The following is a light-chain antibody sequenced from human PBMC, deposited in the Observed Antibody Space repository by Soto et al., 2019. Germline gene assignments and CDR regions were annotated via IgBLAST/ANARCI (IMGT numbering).Light chain of an antibody. CDR1: QSVSSNH. V-gene: IGKV3-20*01. J-gene: IGKJ1*01. Sequence: VFTQSPGTLSLSTGERATLSCRASQSVSSNHLAWYQQKPGQAPRLLIYGASSRATGIPDRFSGSGSGTDFTLTISRLEPEDFAVYYCQQYGTSPRTFGQGTKVDIK. CDR3: QQYGTSPRT. CDR2: GAS.